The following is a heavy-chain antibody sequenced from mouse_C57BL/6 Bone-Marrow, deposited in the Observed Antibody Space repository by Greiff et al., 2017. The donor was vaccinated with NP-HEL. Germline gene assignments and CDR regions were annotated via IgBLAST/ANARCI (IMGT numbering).Heavy chain of an antibody. D-gene: IGHD1-1*01. CDR3: GGGSPGFAY. V-gene: IGHV7-3*01. Sequence: EVKLVESGGGLVQPGGSLSLSCAASGFTFTDYYMSWVRQPPGKALEWLGFIRNKANGYTTEYSASVKGRFTISRDNSQSILYLQRNALRAEDSATYYCGGGSPGFAYWGQGTLVTVSA. CDR2: IRNKANGYTT. CDR1: GFTFTDYY. J-gene: IGHJ3*01.